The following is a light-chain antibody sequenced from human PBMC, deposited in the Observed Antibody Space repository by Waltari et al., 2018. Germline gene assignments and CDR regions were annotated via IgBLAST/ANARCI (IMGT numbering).Light chain of an antibody. CDR3: QQYYTTPT. CDR2: CAS. V-gene: IGKV4-1*01. Sequence: DIVMTQSPDSLAVSLGERATINCKSSQTLFYSSNNKNYLALYQLKPGQPPKLLIFCASTRESGVPDRFSGSGSATDFTLTIDTLQAEDVAVYYCQQYYTTPTFGQGTKVEIK. J-gene: IGKJ1*01. CDR1: QTLFYSSNNKNY.